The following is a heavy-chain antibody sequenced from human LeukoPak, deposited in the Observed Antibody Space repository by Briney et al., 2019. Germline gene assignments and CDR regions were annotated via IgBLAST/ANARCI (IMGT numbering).Heavy chain of an antibody. CDR3: ASSTQYYYDSSGQYYFDY. J-gene: IGHJ4*02. CDR2: INPNSGGT. D-gene: IGHD3-22*01. CDR1: GYTFTGYY. V-gene: IGHV1-2*06. Sequence: ASVKVSCKASGYTFTGYYMHWVRQAPGQGLEGMGRINPNSGGTNYAQKFQGRVTMTRETAISTAHMELSRLRSDDTAVYYCASSTQYYYDSSGQYYFDYWGQGTLVTVSS.